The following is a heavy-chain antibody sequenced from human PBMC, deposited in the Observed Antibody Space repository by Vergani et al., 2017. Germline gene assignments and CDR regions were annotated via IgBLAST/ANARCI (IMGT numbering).Heavy chain of an antibody. CDR1: GFTFSSYD. CDR3: ARAVSTTVGDPPGY. CDR2: IGTAGDT. Sequence: LVESGGGVVQPGRSLTLTCSASGFTFSSYDMHWVRQATGKGLEWVSAIGTAGDTYYPGSVKGRFTISRENAKNSLYLQMNSLRAGDTAIYYCARAVSTTVGDPPGYWGQGTLVTVSS. D-gene: IGHD4-23*01. J-gene: IGHJ4*02. V-gene: IGHV3-13*01.